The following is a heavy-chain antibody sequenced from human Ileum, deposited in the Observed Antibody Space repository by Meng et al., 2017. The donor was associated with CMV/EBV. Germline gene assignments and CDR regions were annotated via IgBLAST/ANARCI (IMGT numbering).Heavy chain of an antibody. CDR3: VARYCSSGVSCCYGMDV. J-gene: IGHJ6*02. Sequence: GGSLRLSCAASGFSLTTTWMTWVRQAPGKGLEWLGRIKTETDYAAPVKRRFFISRDDSKNTVFLQMNSLKAEDTAVYYCVARYCSSGVSCCYGMDVWGQGTTVTVSS. CDR1: GFSLTTTW. CDR2: IKTET. D-gene: IGHD2-15*01. V-gene: IGHV3-15*05.